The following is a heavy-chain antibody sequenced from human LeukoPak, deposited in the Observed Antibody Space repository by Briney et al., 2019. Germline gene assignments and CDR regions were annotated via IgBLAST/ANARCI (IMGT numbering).Heavy chain of an antibody. J-gene: IGHJ4*02. D-gene: IGHD4-17*01. CDR3: AKDRDDYGIFDY. Sequence: GGSLRLSCAASGFTFSSYAMSWVRQAPGKGLEWVSAISGSGVRTYYADSVKGRFTLPRDNSKNTLYLQMNSLRAEDTAVYYCAKDRDDYGIFDYWGQGTLVTVSS. CDR1: GFTFSSYA. CDR2: ISGSGVRT. V-gene: IGHV3-23*01.